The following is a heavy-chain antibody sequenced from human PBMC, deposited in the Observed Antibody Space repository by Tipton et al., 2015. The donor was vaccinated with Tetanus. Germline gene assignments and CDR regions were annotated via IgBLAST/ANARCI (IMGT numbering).Heavy chain of an antibody. CDR1: GFAFSSYS. V-gene: IGHV3-48*01. CDR3: ARDIARVGVTLYFDY. CDR2: ISSSSSTI. J-gene: IGHJ4*02. D-gene: IGHD1-26*01. Sequence: SLRLSCAASGFAFSSYSMNWVRQAPGKGLEWVSYISSSSSTIYYADSVKGRFTISRDNAKNSLYLQMNSLRAEDTAVYYCARDIARVGVTLYFDYWGQGTLVTVSS.